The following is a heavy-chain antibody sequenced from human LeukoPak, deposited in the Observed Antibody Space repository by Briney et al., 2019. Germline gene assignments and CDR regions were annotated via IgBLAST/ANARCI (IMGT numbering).Heavy chain of an antibody. Sequence: SGGSLRLSCAASGFTFNDHYMDWVRQAPGKGLVWVSRIRTDGTITTYADSVKGRFSISRDNAKNTLYLQVNSLRVEDTAVYYCAREGTGSYMDVWGKGTTVTVSS. CDR1: GFTFNDHY. V-gene: IGHV3-74*01. D-gene: IGHD1/OR15-1a*01. J-gene: IGHJ6*03. CDR3: AREGTGSYMDV. CDR2: IRTDGTIT.